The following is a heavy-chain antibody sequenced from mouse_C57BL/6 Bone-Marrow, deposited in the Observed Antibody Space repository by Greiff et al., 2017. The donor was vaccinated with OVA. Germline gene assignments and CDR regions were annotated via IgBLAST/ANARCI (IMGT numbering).Heavy chain of an antibody. CDR1: GYTFTSYW. Sequence: QVHVKQPGAELVKPGASVKLSCKASGYTFTSYWMHWVKQRPGQGLEWIGMIHPNSGSTKYNEKFKSKATLTVDKSSSTAYMQLSSLTSEDSAVYYCAPTTVAPYAMDYWGQGTSVTVSS. J-gene: IGHJ4*01. V-gene: IGHV1-64*01. CDR2: IHPNSGST. CDR3: APTTVAPYAMDY. D-gene: IGHD1-1*01.